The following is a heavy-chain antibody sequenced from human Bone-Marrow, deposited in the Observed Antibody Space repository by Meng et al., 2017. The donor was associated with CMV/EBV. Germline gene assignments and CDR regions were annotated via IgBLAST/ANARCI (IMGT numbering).Heavy chain of an antibody. CDR3: ATRLAAVAAAGTNLYYYYGLDV. D-gene: IGHD6-13*01. CDR2: FDPEDSET. V-gene: IGHV1-24*01. J-gene: IGHJ6*02. Sequence: GGSLRLSCAASGFTFTNYAMHWVRQAPGKGLEWMGRFDPEDSETIYAQRFQGRVTTTEDISIETAYMELTSLTSHDTAVYYCATRLAAVAAAGTNLYYYYGLDVWGQGTTVTVSS. CDR1: GFTFTNYA.